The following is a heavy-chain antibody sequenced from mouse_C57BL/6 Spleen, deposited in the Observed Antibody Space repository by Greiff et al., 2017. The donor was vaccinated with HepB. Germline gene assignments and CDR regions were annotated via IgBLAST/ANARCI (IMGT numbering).Heavy chain of an antibody. CDR1: GYTFTSYW. CDR3: ARESLTSYFDV. Sequence: QVQLQQPGAELVRPGSSVKLSCKASGYTFTSYWMHWVKQRPIQGLEWIGNIDPSDSETHYNQKFKDKATLTVDKSSSTAYMQLSSLTSEDSAVYYCARESLTSYFDVWGTGTTVTVAS. D-gene: IGHD1-1*01. V-gene: IGHV1-52*01. J-gene: IGHJ1*03. CDR2: IDPSDSET.